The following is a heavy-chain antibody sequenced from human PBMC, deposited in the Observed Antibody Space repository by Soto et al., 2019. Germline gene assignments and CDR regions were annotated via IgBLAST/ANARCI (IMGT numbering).Heavy chain of an antibody. D-gene: IGHD2-15*01. Sequence: GWSLRLSCASSVFTFIDYPMNWVRQAPGKGLEWVSSIRTISSAIYFADSVRGRFTISRDNARNSLYLQMTSLRDEDTAVYYCARETPSFDSWGQGTLVTVSS. CDR1: VFTFIDYP. J-gene: IGHJ4*02. CDR3: ARETPSFDS. V-gene: IGHV3-48*02. CDR2: IRTISSAI.